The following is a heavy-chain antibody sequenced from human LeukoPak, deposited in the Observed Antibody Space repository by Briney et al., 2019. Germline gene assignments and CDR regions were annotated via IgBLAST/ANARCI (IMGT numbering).Heavy chain of an antibody. V-gene: IGHV1-2*02. CDR3: ARVGYSGYDFGWFDP. J-gene: IGHJ5*02. D-gene: IGHD5-12*01. CDR1: EYTFTGYY. Sequence: ASVKVSCKASEYTFTGYYMHWVRQAPGQGLEWMGWINPNSGGTNYAQKFQGRVTMSRDTSFSTAYMELSRLRYDDTAVYYCARVGYSGYDFGWFDPWGQGTLVTVSS. CDR2: INPNSGGT.